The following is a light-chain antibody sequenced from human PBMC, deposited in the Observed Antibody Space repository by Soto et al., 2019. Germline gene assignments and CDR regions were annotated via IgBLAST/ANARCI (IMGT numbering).Light chain of an antibody. CDR1: SSDVGGYNY. CDR3: CSYAGSYTWV. Sequence: QSALTQPRSVSGSPGQSVTISCTGTSSDVGGYNYVSWYQQYPGKAPKLMIYDVSERPSGVPDRFSGSKSGNTASLIISGLQAEDEADYYCCSYAGSYTWVFGGGTKLTVL. V-gene: IGLV2-11*01. CDR2: DVS. J-gene: IGLJ3*02.